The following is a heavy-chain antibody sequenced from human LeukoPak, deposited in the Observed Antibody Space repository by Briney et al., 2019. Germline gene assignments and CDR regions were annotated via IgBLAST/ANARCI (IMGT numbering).Heavy chain of an antibody. CDR1: GGSISSSSYY. CDR3: ARVQSTSRTYYYGSGSPQRYYYYYYMDV. J-gene: IGHJ6*03. D-gene: IGHD3-10*01. V-gene: IGHV4-39*07. CDR2: IYYSGST. Sequence: SETLSLTCTVSGGSISSSSYYWGWIRQPPGKGLEWIGSIYYSGSTYYNPSLKSRVTISVDTSKNQFSLKLSSVTAADTAVYYCARVQSTSRTYYYGSGSPQRYYYYYYMDVWGKGTTVTVSS.